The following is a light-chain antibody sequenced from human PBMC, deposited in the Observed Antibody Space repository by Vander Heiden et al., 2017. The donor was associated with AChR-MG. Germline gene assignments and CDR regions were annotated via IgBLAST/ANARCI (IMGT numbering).Light chain of an antibody. CDR2: GAS. V-gene: IGKV3-20*01. CDR3: PQSGWSPPWT. J-gene: IGKJ1*01. Sequence: EIVLTQSPGTLSLSPGERATLSCRASQSVSSSNLAWYQQKPSLAPRLLIYGASSRATGIPDRFSGSGPGTNFTLTISRLDPEDFAVYYCPQSGWSPPWTFGQGSKVKLK. CDR1: QSVSSSN.